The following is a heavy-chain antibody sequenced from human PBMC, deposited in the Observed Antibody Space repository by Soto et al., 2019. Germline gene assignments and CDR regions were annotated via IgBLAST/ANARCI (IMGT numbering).Heavy chain of an antibody. V-gene: IGHV3-21*04. J-gene: IGHJ6*02. CDR3: ASRSGYADYYYGMDV. CDR1: GFTFSSYS. CDR2: ISTSSSYI. Sequence: PGGSLRLSCAASGFTFSSYSMNWVRQAPRQGLEWVSSISTSSSYIYYADSVKGRFTISRDNAKNTLYLQMNSLRAEDTAVYYCASRSGYADYYYGMDVWGQGTTVTVSS. D-gene: IGHD5-12*01.